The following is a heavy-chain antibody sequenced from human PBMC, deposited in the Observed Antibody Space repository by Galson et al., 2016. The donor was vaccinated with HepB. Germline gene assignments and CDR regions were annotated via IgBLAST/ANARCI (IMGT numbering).Heavy chain of an antibody. CDR3: ARDLVAASGNSYYYYAMDA. Sequence: SLRLSCAASGFTFAGHPMTWVRQAPGKGLEWVGFIRSETFGGTTDYAASLKGSFTISRDDSNSIAYLQMNSLKTEDTDVYYCARDLVAASGNSYYYYAMDAWGQGPTVTVSS. CDR1: GFTFAGHP. CDR2: IRSETFGGTT. D-gene: IGHD2-15*01. V-gene: IGHV3-49*04. J-gene: IGHJ6*02.